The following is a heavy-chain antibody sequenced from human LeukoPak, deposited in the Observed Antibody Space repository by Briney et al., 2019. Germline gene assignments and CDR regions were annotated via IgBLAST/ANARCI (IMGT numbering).Heavy chain of an antibody. CDR1: GFSFSTYG. V-gene: IGHV3-33*01. CDR2: IWFDGSNK. D-gene: IGHD6-13*01. J-gene: IGHJ5*02. CDR3: ARDPHGAAGGTSIGH. Sequence: GRSLRLSCAASGFSFSTYGMHWVGQAPGEGLEWVAFIWFDGSNKYYADSVKGRFTISRDNSKNSLYLQMNSLRDEDTAVYYCARDPHGAAGGTSIGHWGQGTLVTVSS.